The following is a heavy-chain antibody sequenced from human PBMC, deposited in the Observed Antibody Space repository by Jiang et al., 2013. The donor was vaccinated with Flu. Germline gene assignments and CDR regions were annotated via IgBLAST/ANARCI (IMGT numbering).Heavy chain of an antibody. J-gene: IGHJ3*02. D-gene: IGHD3-10*01. Sequence: PGLVKPSETLSLTCTVSGGSISSYYWSWIRQPPGKGLEWIGYIYYSGSTNYNPSLKSRVTISVDTSKNQFSLKLSSVTAADTAVYYCARDRGGRDDAFDIWGQGTMVTVSS. CDR2: IYYSGST. CDR3: ARDRGGRDDAFDI. V-gene: IGHV4-59*01. CDR1: GGSISSYY.